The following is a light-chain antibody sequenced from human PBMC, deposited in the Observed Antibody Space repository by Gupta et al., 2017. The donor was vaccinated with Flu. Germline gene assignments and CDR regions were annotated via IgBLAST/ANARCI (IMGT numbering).Light chain of an antibody. Sequence: YGRARHNVANNVAWYQHKPGQAPRLLIYGAFTSATDVPARLSGRGSGAEFTLTISSLRSEDFALYYCQQYDDWPPYTFGQAT. CDR3: QQYDDWPPYT. V-gene: IGKV3-15*01. CDR1: HNVANN. CDR2: GAF. J-gene: IGKJ2*01.